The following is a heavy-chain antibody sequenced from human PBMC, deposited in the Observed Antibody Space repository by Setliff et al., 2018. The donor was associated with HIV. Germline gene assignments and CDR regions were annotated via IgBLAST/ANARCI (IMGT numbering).Heavy chain of an antibody. CDR1: GESFSGYY. CDR2: INHSGST. V-gene: IGHV4-34*01. J-gene: IGHJ4*02. Sequence: SETLSLTCAVYGESFSGYYWNWIRQPPGKGLEWIGEINHSGSTNYNPSLKSRVTMSVDTSKNQFSLKLGSVTAADTAVYYCARESPSSSWFYFDYWGQGTLVTVSS. D-gene: IGHD6-13*01. CDR3: ARESPSSSWFYFDY.